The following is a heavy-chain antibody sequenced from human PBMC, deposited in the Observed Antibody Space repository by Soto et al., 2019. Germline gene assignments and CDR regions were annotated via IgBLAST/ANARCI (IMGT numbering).Heavy chain of an antibody. J-gene: IGHJ6*01. CDR2: IYWNDDK. D-gene: IGHD2-15*01. Sequence: QITLKESGPTLVKPTQTLTLTCTFSGFLLSTSGVGVGWIRQPPGKALEWLALIYWNDDKRYSPSLKSRLTITKDTSKIQVVLTMTNMAPVDTARYYCADSGAATPWSFLGKSNYDCYGMDFW. V-gene: IGHV2-5*01. CDR1: GFLLSTSGVG. CDR3: ADSGAATPWSFLGKSNYDCYGMDF.